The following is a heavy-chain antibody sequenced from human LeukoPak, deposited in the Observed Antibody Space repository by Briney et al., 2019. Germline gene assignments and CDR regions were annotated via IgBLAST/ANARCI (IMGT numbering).Heavy chain of an antibody. V-gene: IGHV3-23*01. CDR2: ISGSGGST. D-gene: IGHD3-22*01. CDR3: ARDPLSARGSSGYDY. CDR1: GFTFSSYG. Sequence: PGGSLRLSCAASGFTFSSYGMSWVRQAPGKGLEWVSAISGSGGSTYYADSVKGRFTISRDNSKNTLYLQMNSLRAEDTAVYYCARDPLSARGSSGYDYWGQGTLVTVSS. J-gene: IGHJ4*02.